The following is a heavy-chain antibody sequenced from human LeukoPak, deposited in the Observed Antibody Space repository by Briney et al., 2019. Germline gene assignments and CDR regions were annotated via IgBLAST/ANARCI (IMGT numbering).Heavy chain of an antibody. CDR3: ARVFWSGYYYFDY. CDR2: LYYSGST. J-gene: IGHJ4*02. CDR1: GGSISSGSYY. V-gene: IGHV4-61*10. Sequence: SQTLSLTCTVSGGSISSGSYYWSWIRQPAGKGLEWIGYLYYSGSTNYNPSLKSRVTMSIDTSKNQFSLKLSSVTAADTAVYYCARVFWSGYYYFDYWGQGTLVTVPS. D-gene: IGHD3-3*01.